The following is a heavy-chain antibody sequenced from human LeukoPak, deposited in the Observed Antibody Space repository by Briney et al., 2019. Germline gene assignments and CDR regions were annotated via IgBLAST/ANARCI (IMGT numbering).Heavy chain of an antibody. D-gene: IGHD1-26*01. CDR1: GGSISSSSYY. J-gene: IGHJ6*03. CDR3: ARQREAYYYYMDV. V-gene: IGHV4-39*01. CDR2: IYYSGST. Sequence: SETLSLTCTVSGGSISSSSYYWGWIRQPPGKGLEWIGSIYYSGSTYYNPSLKSRVTISIDTSKNQFSLKLSSVTAADTAVYYCARQREAYYYYMDVWGKGTTVTVSS.